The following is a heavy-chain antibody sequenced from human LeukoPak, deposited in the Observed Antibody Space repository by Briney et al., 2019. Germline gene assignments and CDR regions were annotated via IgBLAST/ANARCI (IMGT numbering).Heavy chain of an antibody. CDR2: ISPYNGNT. CDR1: GYTFTDDG. CDR3: ARIQVNWYGEVTPLSPPNGMGV. J-gene: IGHJ6*02. Sequence: ASVKVSCKASGYTFTDDGISWVRQAPGQGLEWMGWISPYNGNTKYADKVLGRVTMSTDISTTTAYMELRGLRSDDTAVYYCARIQVNWYGEVTPLSPPNGMGVWGQGTTVIVSS. D-gene: IGHD3-10*01. V-gene: IGHV1-18*01.